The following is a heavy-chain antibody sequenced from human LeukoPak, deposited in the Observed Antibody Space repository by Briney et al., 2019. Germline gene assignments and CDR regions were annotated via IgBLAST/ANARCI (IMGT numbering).Heavy chain of an antibody. J-gene: IGHJ4*02. CDR1: GFSLSTSGVC. Sequence: SGPTLVNPTQPLTLTCTFSGFSLSTSGVCVSWIRQPPGKALEWLALFDWDDDKYYSTSLKTRLTISKDTSKSQVALTMTNMDPVDTATYYCVRSYYYDSSGYFFDYWGQGTLVTVSS. CDR2: FDWDDDK. CDR3: VRSYYYDSSGYFFDY. V-gene: IGHV2-70*01. D-gene: IGHD3-22*01.